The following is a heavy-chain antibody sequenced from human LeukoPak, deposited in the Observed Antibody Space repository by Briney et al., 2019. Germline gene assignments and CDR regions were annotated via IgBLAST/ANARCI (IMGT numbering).Heavy chain of an antibody. J-gene: IGHJ5*02. Sequence: PSETLSLTCAVYGGSFSGYYWSWIRQPPGKGLEWIGEINHSGSTNYNPSLKSRVTISVDTSKNQFSLKLSSVTAADTAVYYRARGRGFFVVVVAATYGWFDPWGQGTLVTVSS. CDR3: ARGRGFFVVVVAATYGWFDP. CDR2: INHSGST. D-gene: IGHD2-15*01. V-gene: IGHV4-34*01. CDR1: GGSFSGYY.